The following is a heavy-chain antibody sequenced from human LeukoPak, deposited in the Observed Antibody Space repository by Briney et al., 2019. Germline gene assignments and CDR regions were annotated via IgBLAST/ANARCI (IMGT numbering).Heavy chain of an antibody. CDR2: IKQDGSEK. CDR1: GFTFTNYW. CDR3: ARDRRSSGWYVSGYYMDV. D-gene: IGHD6-19*01. J-gene: IGHJ6*03. V-gene: IGHV3-7*01. Sequence: QSGGSLRLSCAASGFTFTNYWMSWVRQAPGKGLEWVANIKQDGSEKYYVDSVKGRFTISRDNAKNSLYLQMNSLRAEDTAVYYCARDRRSSGWYVSGYYMDVWGKGTTVTVSS.